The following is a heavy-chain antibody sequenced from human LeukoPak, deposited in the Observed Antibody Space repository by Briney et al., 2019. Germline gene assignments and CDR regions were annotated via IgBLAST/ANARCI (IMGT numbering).Heavy chain of an antibody. CDR1: GYTLTDKY. CDR2: INPNSGDT. Sequence: ASVKVSCKASGYTLTDKYMHWVRQAPGQGLEWMGWINPNSGDTTYAQKFQGRVTMTRDTSISTAYMELSRLTSDDTAVYYCAREEQYNMYFDHWGQGTLVTVSS. CDR3: AREEQYNMYFDH. D-gene: IGHD1-1*01. J-gene: IGHJ4*02. V-gene: IGHV1-2*02.